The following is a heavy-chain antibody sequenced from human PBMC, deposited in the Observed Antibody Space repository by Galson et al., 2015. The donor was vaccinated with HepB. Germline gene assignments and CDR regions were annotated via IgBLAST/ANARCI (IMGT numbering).Heavy chain of an antibody. J-gene: IGHJ6*02. D-gene: IGHD5/OR15-5a*01. CDR1: GGSISSGGYY. CDR3: AVLRFRDYYYGMDV. CDR2: IYYSGST. V-gene: IGHV4-31*03. Sequence: TLPLTCTVSGGSISSGGYYWSWIRQHPGKGLEWIGYIYYSGSTYYNPSLKSRVTISVATSKNQFSLKLSSVTAADTAVYYCAVLRFRDYYYGMDVWGQGTTVTVSS.